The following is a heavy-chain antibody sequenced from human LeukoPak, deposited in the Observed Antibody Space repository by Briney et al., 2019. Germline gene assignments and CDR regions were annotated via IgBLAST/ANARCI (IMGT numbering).Heavy chain of an antibody. Sequence: ASVKVSCKASGGTLSSYAISWVRQAPGQGLEWMGGIIPIFGTASYAQKFQGRVTITTDESTSTAYMELSSLRSEDTAVYYCASSYNWNYPWYFDLWGRGTLVTVSS. J-gene: IGHJ2*01. CDR3: ASSYNWNYPWYFDL. CDR2: IIPIFGTA. D-gene: IGHD1-7*01. CDR1: GGTLSSYA. V-gene: IGHV1-69*05.